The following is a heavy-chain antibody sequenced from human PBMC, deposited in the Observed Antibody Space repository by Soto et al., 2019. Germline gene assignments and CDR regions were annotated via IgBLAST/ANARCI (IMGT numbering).Heavy chain of an antibody. V-gene: IGHV3-30-3*01. D-gene: IGHD2-15*01. CDR1: GFTFSSYA. Sequence: PGGSLRLSCAASGFTFSSYAMHWVRQAPGKGLEWVAVISYDGSNKYYADSVKGRFTISRDNSKNTLYLQMNSLRAEDTAVYYCARELRRNYCSGGSCYSGQNWFDPWGQGTLVTVSS. CDR3: ARELRRNYCSGGSCYSGQNWFDP. J-gene: IGHJ5*02. CDR2: ISYDGSNK.